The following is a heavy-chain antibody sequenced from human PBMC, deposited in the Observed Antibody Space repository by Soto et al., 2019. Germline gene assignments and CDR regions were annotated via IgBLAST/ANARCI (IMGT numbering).Heavy chain of an antibody. CDR3: AKGWPGYSSSWFAFDI. Sequence: GGAPGPPLVAPGFTFWSHSLTRGPPGPGEGLEWVSVVCGSGTKTFYADSVKGRFTISRDNSKNTVYLHMNSLRAEDTAVYYCAKGWPGYSSSWFAFDIWGQGTMVTVSS. D-gene: IGHD6-13*01. CDR2: VCGSGTKT. CDR1: GFTFWSHS. J-gene: IGHJ3*02. V-gene: IGHV3-23*01.